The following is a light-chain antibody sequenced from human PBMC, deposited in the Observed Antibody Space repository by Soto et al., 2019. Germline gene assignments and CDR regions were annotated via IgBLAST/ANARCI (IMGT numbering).Light chain of an antibody. CDR3: RSYTTSSTL. V-gene: IGLV2-14*03. CDR2: DVT. CDR1: SSDIGGNNY. J-gene: IGLJ2*01. Sequence: QSALTQPASVSGSPGPSITISCTGNSSDIGGNNYVSWYQQHPGKAPKLMNYDVTNRPSGVSNRFSGSKAGNTASLTISGLQAEAEADYYCRSYTTSSTLFGGGTKLTVL.